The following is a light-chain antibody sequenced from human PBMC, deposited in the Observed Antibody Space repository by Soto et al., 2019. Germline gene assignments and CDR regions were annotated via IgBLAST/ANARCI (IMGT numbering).Light chain of an antibody. CDR1: QGISTY. J-gene: IGKJ4*01. CDR2: AAS. CDR3: QQLNSYPRT. Sequence: DIQMTQSPSSLSASVEDRVTITCRASQGISTYLNWYQQKPGKAPKLLIYAASTLQSGVPSRFSGSGSGTDFTLTISSLQPEDFATYYCQQLNSYPRTFGGGTKVDIK. V-gene: IGKV1-9*01.